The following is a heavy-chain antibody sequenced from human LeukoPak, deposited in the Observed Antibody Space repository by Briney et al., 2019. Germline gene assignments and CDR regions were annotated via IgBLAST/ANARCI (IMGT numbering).Heavy chain of an antibody. CDR3: ARQGEGYTYYYDSSGYYYDY. J-gene: IGHJ4*02. V-gene: IGHV4-39*01. Sequence: SETLSLTCTVSGGSISSSSYYWGWIRQPPGKGLEWIGNIYYSGSTYYNPSLKSRVTISIDTSKNQFSLKLSSVTAADTAVYYCARQGEGYTYYYDSSGYYYDYWGQGTLVTVSS. CDR1: GGSISSSSYY. CDR2: IYYSGST. D-gene: IGHD3-22*01.